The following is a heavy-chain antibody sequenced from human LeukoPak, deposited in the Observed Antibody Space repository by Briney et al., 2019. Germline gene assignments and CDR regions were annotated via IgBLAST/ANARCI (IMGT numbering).Heavy chain of an antibody. CDR3: ARGIVATDTLDY. Sequence: ASVKVSCKASGYTFTSYGISWVRQAPGQGLEWTGWISAYNGNTNYAQKLQGRVTMTTDTSTSTAYMELRSLRSEDMAVYYCARGIVATDTLDYWGQGTLVTVSS. CDR2: ISAYNGNT. CDR1: GYTFTSYG. J-gene: IGHJ4*02. V-gene: IGHV1-18*03. D-gene: IGHD5-12*01.